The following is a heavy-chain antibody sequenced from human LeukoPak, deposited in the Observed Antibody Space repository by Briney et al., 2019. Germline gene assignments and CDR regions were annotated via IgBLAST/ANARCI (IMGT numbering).Heavy chain of an antibody. CDR1: GCSIRNGDYY. CDR3: ARYYASGRDFDY. J-gene: IGHJ4*02. D-gene: IGHD3-10*01. Sequence: SQTLSLTCTVSGCSIRNGDYYWSWIRQHPGKGLEWIGYINYSGNTYYNPSLKSRLTISVDTSKNQFSLKLSSVTAADTALYYCARYYASGRDFDYWGQGTLVTVSS. V-gene: IGHV4-31*03. CDR2: INYSGNT.